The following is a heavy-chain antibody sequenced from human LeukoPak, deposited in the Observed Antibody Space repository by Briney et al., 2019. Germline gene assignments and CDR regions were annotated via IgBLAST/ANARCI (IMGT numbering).Heavy chain of an antibody. Sequence: ASVKVSCKASGYTFTGYYMHWVRQAPGQRREWMGWINPNSGGTNYAQKFQGRVTMTRDTSISTPYMELSRLRSDETAVYYCESESLDIVVLPAAIVIAPWGQGTLVSVSS. CDR1: GYTFTGYY. D-gene: IGHD2-2*01. J-gene: IGHJ5*02. CDR2: INPNSGGT. CDR3: ESESLDIVVLPAAIVIAP. V-gene: IGHV1-2*02.